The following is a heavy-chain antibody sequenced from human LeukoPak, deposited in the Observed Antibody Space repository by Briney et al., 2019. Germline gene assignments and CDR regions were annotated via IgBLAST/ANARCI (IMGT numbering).Heavy chain of an antibody. CDR3: ARTSPLTTVTY. Sequence: SGGSLRLSCAASGFTFRSYWMSWVRQAPGKGPEWVANINQGGSVQYYMDSVKGRFTISRDDAKNSLYVQMNSLRDEDTAVYYCARTSPLTTVTYWGQGTLVTVSS. CDR1: GFTFRSYW. CDR2: INQGGSVQ. D-gene: IGHD4-11*01. J-gene: IGHJ4*02. V-gene: IGHV3-7*01.